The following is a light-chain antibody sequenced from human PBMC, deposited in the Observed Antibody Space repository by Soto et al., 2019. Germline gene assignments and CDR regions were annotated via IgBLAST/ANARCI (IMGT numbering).Light chain of an antibody. CDR3: QQYGRSPYT. Sequence: EIVLTQSPGTLSLSPGEGPPLSCGASQSFSSRYLAWYQQKPGQAPRLLIYGASSRATGIPDRFSGSGSGTDFTLTISRLEPEDFAVYYCQQYGRSPYTFGQGTKVEIK. V-gene: IGKV3-20*01. CDR2: GAS. CDR1: QSFSSRY. J-gene: IGKJ2*01.